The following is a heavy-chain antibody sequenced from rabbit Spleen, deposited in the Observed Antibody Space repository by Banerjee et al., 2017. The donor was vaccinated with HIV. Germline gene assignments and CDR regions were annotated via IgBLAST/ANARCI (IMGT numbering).Heavy chain of an antibody. CDR2: INAATGKG. J-gene: IGHJ2*01. Sequence: QSSEESGGDLVKPGASLTLTCTASGFDLSNYYYMCWVRQAPGKGPEWIACINAATGKGVYATWAKGRFTISKTSSTTVTLQMTSLTAADTATYFCARNYVNAFDPWGPGTLVTVS. CDR1: GFDLSNYYY. D-gene: IGHD1-1*01. V-gene: IGHV1S40*01. CDR3: ARNYVNAFDP.